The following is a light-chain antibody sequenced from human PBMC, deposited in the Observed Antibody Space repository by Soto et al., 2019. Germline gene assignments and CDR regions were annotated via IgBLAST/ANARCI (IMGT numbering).Light chain of an antibody. CDR1: QSISRY. CDR3: TQYGRSPPT. V-gene: IGKV3-20*01. CDR2: GAS. Sequence: IVFTHAPGTLSLSPVERTTLSCMASQSISRYLAWYQQKPGQGPRLLIYGASSRANGTPDRFSGSGSGTDFTLTIKRLEPEDFEMYYCTQYGRSPPTFGKAHXVEIK. J-gene: IGKJ1*01.